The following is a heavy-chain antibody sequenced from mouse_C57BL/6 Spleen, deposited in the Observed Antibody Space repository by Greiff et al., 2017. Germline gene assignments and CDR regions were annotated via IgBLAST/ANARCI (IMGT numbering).Heavy chain of an antibody. CDR3: SRGYSNYGWFAY. Sequence: VQLKESGPGLVKPSQSLSLPCSVTGYSITSGYYWNWFRQFPGNKLEWMGYISYDGSNNYNPSLKNRISITRDTSKNQFFLKLNSVTTEDTATYYCSRGYSNYGWFAYWGQGTLGSIS. D-gene: IGHD2-5*01. CDR1: GYSITSGYY. CDR2: ISYDGSN. J-gene: IGHJ3*01. V-gene: IGHV3-6*01.